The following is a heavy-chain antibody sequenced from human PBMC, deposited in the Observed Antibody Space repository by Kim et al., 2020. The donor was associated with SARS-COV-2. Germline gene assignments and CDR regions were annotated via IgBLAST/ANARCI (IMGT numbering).Heavy chain of an antibody. CDR3: ATLSALGYCGTTSCSLVDYYFYGMDV. CDR2: IESNTDGGTT. J-gene: IGHJ6*02. V-gene: IGHV3-15*04. CDR1: GFIFNNAW. D-gene: IGHD2-2*01. Sequence: GGSLRLSCAASGFIFNNAWMNWVRQAPGKGLEWVGRIESNTDGGTTEYAAPVKGRFTISRDDSKSTLYLQMNSLKTEDTGVYYCATLSALGYCGTTSCSLVDYYFYGMDVWGQGTTVTVSS.